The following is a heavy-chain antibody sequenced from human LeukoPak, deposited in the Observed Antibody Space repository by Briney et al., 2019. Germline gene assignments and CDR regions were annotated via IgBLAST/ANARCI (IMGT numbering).Heavy chain of an antibody. Sequence: GGSLRLSCAASGFTVSSNYMSWVRQAPGKGLEWVSVIYSGGSTYYADSVKGRFTISRDNSKNTLYLQMNSLRAEDTAVYYCARPYCSSTSCPTDYGMDVWGQGTTVTVSS. J-gene: IGHJ6*02. V-gene: IGHV3-66*01. D-gene: IGHD2-2*01. CDR1: GFTVSSNY. CDR2: IYSGGST. CDR3: ARPYCSSTSCPTDYGMDV.